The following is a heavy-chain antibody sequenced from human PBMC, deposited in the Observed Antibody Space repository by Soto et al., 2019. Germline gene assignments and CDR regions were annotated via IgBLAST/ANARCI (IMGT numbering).Heavy chain of an antibody. V-gene: IGHV1-69*06. CDR2: IIPIFGTT. J-gene: IGHJ3*02. Sequence: SVKVSCKASGGTFNSYAIDWVRQAPGRGLEWMGGIIPIFGTTNYPQKLQGRVKLTADKSTSTAYMELSSLRSEDTAVYYCATLLSITMVRGLSNAFDIWGQGTMVTVSS. CDR3: ATLLSITMVRGLSNAFDI. D-gene: IGHD3-10*01. CDR1: GGTFNSYA.